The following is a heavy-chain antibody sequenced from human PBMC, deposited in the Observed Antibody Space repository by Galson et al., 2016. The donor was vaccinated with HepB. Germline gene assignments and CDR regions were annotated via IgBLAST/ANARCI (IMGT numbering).Heavy chain of an antibody. D-gene: IGHD1/OR15-1a*01. V-gene: IGHV3-11*06. J-gene: IGHJ4*02. CDR1: GFSFSTYY. CDR3: ARDRTTRAVLDD. CDR2: ISASSSST. Sequence: SLRLSCAASGFSFSTYYMSWIRQAPGKGLEWVSYISASSSSTNYANSVKGRFTISRDNAKNSLYLQMNSLRVEDTAVYYCARDRTTRAVLDDWGQGTLVTVSS.